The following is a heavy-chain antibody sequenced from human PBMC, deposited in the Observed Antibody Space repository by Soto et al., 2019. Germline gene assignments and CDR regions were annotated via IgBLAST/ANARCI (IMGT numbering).Heavy chain of an antibody. V-gene: IGHV4-59*01. CDR2: IYYSGST. D-gene: IGHD5-12*01. CDR3: ARDAISGYGEFDY. Sequence: QTLCLSCTVAGGSTSRYDGSWIRQPPGKGLEWIGYIYYSGSTNYNPSLKSRVTISVDTSKNQFSLKLSSVTAADTAVYYCARDAISGYGEFDYWGQGTLVTVSS. J-gene: IGHJ4*02. CDR1: GGSTSRYD.